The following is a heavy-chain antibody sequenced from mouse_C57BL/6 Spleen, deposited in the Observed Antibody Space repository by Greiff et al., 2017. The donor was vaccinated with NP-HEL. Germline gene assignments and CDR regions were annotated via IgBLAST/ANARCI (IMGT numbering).Heavy chain of an antibody. V-gene: IGHV5-9-1*02. Sequence: EVRLVESGEGLVKPGGSLKLSCAASGFTFSSYAMSWVRQTPEKRLEWVAYISSGGDYIYYADTVKGRFTISRDNARHTLYLQMSSLKSEDTAMYYCTRDLDYYGSSYWYFDVWGTGTTVTVSS. J-gene: IGHJ1*03. D-gene: IGHD1-1*01. CDR1: GFTFSSYA. CDR3: TRDLDYYGSSYWYFDV. CDR2: ISSGGDYI.